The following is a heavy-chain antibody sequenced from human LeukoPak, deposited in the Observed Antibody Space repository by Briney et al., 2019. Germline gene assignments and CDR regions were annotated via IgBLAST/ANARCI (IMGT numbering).Heavy chain of an antibody. CDR2: ISGSGGST. Sequence: GGSLRLSCAASGFTFSSYAMSWVRQAPGKGLEWVSAISGSGGSTYYADSMEGRFTISRDNSKNTLYLQMNSLRAEDTAVYYCARDRYCTNGVCYTDAFDIWGQGTMVTVSS. J-gene: IGHJ3*02. D-gene: IGHD2-8*01. CDR3: ARDRYCTNGVCYTDAFDI. CDR1: GFTFSSYA. V-gene: IGHV3-23*01.